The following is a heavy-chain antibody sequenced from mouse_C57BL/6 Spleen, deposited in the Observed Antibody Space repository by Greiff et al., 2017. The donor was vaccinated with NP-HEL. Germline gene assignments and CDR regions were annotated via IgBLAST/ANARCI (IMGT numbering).Heavy chain of an antibody. V-gene: IGHV1-82*01. Sequence: VQLQESGPELVKPGASVKISCKASGYAFSSSWMNWVKQRPGKGLEWIGRIYPGDGDTNYNGKVKGKATLTADKSSSTAYMQLSSLTSEDSAVYFCAREGGYDYDAMDYWGQGTSVTVSS. CDR1: GYAFSSSW. CDR3: AREGGYDYDAMDY. CDR2: IYPGDGDT. D-gene: IGHD2-2*01. J-gene: IGHJ4*01.